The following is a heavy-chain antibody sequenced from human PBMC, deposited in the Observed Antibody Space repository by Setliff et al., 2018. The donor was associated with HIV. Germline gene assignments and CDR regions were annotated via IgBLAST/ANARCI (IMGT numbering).Heavy chain of an antibody. Sequence: LSLTCAVHGGSFSGYYWSWIRQAPGKGLEWVSYISSRGSTIYYADSVKGRFTISRDKSKNTLYLQMSSLRAEDTAVYYCARGEPTILVVPAAFFDYWGQGTLVTVSS. D-gene: IGHD2-2*01. CDR3: ARGEPTILVVPAAFFDY. CDR1: GGSFSGYY. CDR2: ISSRGSTI. J-gene: IGHJ4*02. V-gene: IGHV3-11*04.